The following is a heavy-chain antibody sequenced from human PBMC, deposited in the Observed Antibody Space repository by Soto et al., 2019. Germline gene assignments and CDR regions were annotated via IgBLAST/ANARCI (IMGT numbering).Heavy chain of an antibody. Sequence: QVQLVQSGAEVKKPGSSVKVSCKASGGTFSSYAISWVRQAPGQGLEWMGGIIPIFGTANYAQKFQGRVTITADESTGPAYMELSSLRSEDTAVYYCARALKQGYSSGWYRNWFDPWGQGTLVTVSS. J-gene: IGHJ5*02. D-gene: IGHD6-19*01. CDR2: IIPIFGTA. CDR3: ARALKQGYSSGWYRNWFDP. V-gene: IGHV1-69*12. CDR1: GGTFSSYA.